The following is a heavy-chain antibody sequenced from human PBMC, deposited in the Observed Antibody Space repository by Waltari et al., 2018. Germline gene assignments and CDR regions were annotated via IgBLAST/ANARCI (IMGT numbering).Heavy chain of an antibody. CDR1: GYTFTGYY. Sequence: QVQLVQSGAEVKKPGASVKVSCKASGYTFTGYYMHWVRQAPGQGLEWMGGIIPIFGTANYAQKFQGRVTITTDTSITTAYMELRSLTSDDTAVYYCARGNWGYFFDYWGQGTLVTVSS. CDR3: ARGNWGYFFDY. J-gene: IGHJ4*02. D-gene: IGHD7-27*01. CDR2: IIPIFGTA. V-gene: IGHV1-2*02.